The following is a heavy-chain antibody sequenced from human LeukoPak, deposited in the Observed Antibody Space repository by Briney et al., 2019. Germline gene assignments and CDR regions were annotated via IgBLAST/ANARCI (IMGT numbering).Heavy chain of an antibody. CDR1: GYTFTSYY. CDR3: ARGGGSGTAGHYYYGMDV. V-gene: IGHV1-46*01. J-gene: IGHJ6*02. D-gene: IGHD3-10*01. CDR2: INPSGGST. Sequence: ASVKVSCKASGYTFTSYYMHWVRQAPGQGLEWMGIINPSGGSTSYAQKFQGRVTMTRDTSTSTVYMELSSLRSEDMAVYYCARGGGSGTAGHYYYGMDVWGQGTTVTVSS.